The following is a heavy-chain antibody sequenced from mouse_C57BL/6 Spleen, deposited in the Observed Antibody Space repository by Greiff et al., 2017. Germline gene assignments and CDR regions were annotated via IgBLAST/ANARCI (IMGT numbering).Heavy chain of an antibody. Sequence: QVQLQQPGAELVKPGASVKLSCKASGYTFTSYWMHWVKQRPGQGLEWIGMIHPKSGSTNYNEKFKSKATLTVDKSSSTAYMQLSSLTSEDSAVDYCVRKRLGYDYDGYDYWGQGTTLTVSS. V-gene: IGHV1-64*01. CDR3: VRKRLGYDYDGYDY. D-gene: IGHD2-4*01. CDR2: IHPKSGST. CDR1: GYTFTSYW. J-gene: IGHJ2*01.